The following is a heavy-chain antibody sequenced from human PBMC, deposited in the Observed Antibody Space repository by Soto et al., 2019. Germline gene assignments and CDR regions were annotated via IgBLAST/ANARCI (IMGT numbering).Heavy chain of an antibody. CDR2: ISYTGRT. V-gene: IGHV4-61*03. CDR3: AREWGLLPYYVMNV. CDR1: GDSVTSGSYY. Sequence: SETLSLTCIVSGDSVTSGSYYWTWLRQPPGKGLEWIGYISYTGRTKYNPSLQSRVTISVGTSKNDFSLNLSSVTAADTAVYFCAREWGLLPYYVMNVWGHGTAVTV. J-gene: IGHJ6*02. D-gene: IGHD7-27*01.